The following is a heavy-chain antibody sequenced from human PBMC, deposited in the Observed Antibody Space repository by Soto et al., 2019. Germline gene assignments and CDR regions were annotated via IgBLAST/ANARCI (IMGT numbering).Heavy chain of an antibody. D-gene: IGHD2-21*02. Sequence: GGSLRLSCAASGFTFSSYWMHWVRQAPGKGLVWVSRINSDGSSTSYADSVKGRFTISRDNAKNTLYLQMNSLRAEDTAVYYCAQTEVTANGFDYWGQGTLVTVSS. J-gene: IGHJ4*02. CDR1: GFTFSSYW. CDR2: INSDGSST. V-gene: IGHV3-74*01. CDR3: AQTEVTANGFDY.